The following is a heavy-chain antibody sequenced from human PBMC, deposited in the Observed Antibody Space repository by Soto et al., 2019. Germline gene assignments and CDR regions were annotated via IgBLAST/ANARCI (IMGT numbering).Heavy chain of an antibody. Sequence: GGSQRLSCAASGVNFEDYGMSWVRQAPGKGLEWVSGINWNGGSTGYADSVKGRFTISRDNAKNSLYLQMNSLRAEDTALYHCARVIELTIYYYYYYMDVWGKGTTVTVSS. CDR3: ARVIELTIYYYYYYMDV. V-gene: IGHV3-20*01. D-gene: IGHD3-22*01. CDR1: GVNFEDYG. J-gene: IGHJ6*03. CDR2: INWNGGST.